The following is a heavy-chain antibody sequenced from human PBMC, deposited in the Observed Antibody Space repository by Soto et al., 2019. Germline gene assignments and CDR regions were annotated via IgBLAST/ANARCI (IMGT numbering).Heavy chain of an antibody. V-gene: IGHV4-31*03. Sequence: QVQLQESGPGLVKPSQTQSLTCTVSGGSISSGGYYWSWIRQHPGKGLEWIGYIYYSGSTYYNPSLKSRVTISVDTSKNQFSLKLSSVTAADTAVYYCARNSGITGKETVDYWGQGTLVTVSS. CDR2: IYYSGST. D-gene: IGHD1-20*01. CDR3: ARNSGITGKETVDY. J-gene: IGHJ4*02. CDR1: GGSISSGGYY.